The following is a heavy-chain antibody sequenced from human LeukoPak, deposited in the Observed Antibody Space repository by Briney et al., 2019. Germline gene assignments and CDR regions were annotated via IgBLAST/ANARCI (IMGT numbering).Heavy chain of an antibody. J-gene: IGHJ4*02. Sequence: PSETLSLTCTVSGDSISNNFWSWIRQPPGKGLEWIGYVYDSGHTNYNPSLKSRVTISLDTSKNQFYLKLTSVTAADTAVYYCARQTGTATSIGYWGQGALVTVSS. CDR1: GDSISNNF. CDR3: ARQTGTATSIGY. D-gene: IGHD1/OR15-1a*01. CDR2: VYDSGHT. V-gene: IGHV4-59*01.